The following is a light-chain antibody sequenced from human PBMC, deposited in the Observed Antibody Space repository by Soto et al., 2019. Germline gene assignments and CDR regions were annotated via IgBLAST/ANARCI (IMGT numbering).Light chain of an antibody. CDR2: EVS. CDR3: SSYTSSSTLYV. V-gene: IGLV2-14*01. CDR1: SSDVGGYNY. Sequence: QSVLTQPASVSVSPGQSITISCTGNSSDVGGYNYASWYQQHPGKAPKLMIYEVSNRPSGVSNRFSGSKSGNTASLTISGLKAEDEADYYCSSYTSSSTLYVFGTGTRSPS. J-gene: IGLJ1*01.